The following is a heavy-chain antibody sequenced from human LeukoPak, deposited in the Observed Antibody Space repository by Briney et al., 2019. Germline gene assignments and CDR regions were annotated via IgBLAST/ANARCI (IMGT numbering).Heavy chain of an antibody. V-gene: IGHV5-51*01. CDR3: ARSMFRGVICPFDY. D-gene: IGHD3-10*01. Sequence: GESLKISCKASGYSFTSYWFGWVGQMPGKGLEWMGVIYPGGSDTKYSPSFQGQVTISADTSISTAYLKLSSLKAWDTAMYYCARSMFRGVICPFDYWGQGTLVRVPS. CDR2: IYPGGSDT. J-gene: IGHJ4*02. CDR1: GYSFTSYW.